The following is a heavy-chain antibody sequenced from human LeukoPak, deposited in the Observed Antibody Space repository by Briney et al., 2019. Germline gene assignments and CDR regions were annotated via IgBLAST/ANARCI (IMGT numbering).Heavy chain of an antibody. CDR2: INPKSGGA. J-gene: IGHJ1*01. CDR1: GYTFSGYY. D-gene: IGHD1-26*01. Sequence: GASVKVSCKASGYTFSGYYLHWVRRAPGQGLEWMGWINPKSGGANFAQKFQGRVTMTRDMSISTAYMELSRLKSDDTAVYYCAREEGATDAEYLHHWGQGTLVTVSS. V-gene: IGHV1-2*02. CDR3: AREEGATDAEYLHH.